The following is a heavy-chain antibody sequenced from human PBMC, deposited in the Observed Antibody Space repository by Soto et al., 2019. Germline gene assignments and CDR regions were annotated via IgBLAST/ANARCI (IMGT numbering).Heavy chain of an antibody. Sequence: EEQLVESGGGLVQPGGSLRLSCVASGVTFSNYWMTWVRQAPGKGLEWVANIRQDASDKKYVDSVKGRFFISRDNAKNSLYLKINTLGGDDRPFFYCAGGGGGSLIYFDNWGQGTLVTVSP. CDR3: AGGGGGSLIYFDN. J-gene: IGHJ4*02. CDR2: IRQDASDK. V-gene: IGHV3-7*04. CDR1: GVTFSNYW. D-gene: IGHD3-16*01.